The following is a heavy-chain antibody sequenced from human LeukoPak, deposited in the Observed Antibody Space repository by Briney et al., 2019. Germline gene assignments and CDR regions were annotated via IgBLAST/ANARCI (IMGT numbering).Heavy chain of an antibody. D-gene: IGHD3-3*01. CDR1: GFAFSTYW. CDR2: INQDGSVK. J-gene: IGHJ4*02. Sequence: GGSLRLSCAASGFAFSTYWMDWVRQAPGKGLEWVGNINQDGSVKHYVDSVRGRFTISRDNAWNSVYLQMSALSVEDTAVYYCTRDFVFWGQGSLVTASS. V-gene: IGHV3-7*01. CDR3: TRDFVF.